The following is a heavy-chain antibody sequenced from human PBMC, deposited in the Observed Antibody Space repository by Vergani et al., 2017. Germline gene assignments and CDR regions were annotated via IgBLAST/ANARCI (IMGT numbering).Heavy chain of an antibody. CDR1: GFTFSSYW. J-gene: IGHJ4*02. Sequence: EVQLVESGGGLVQPGGSLRLSCAASGFTFSSYWMSWVRQAPGKGLEWVANIKQDGSEKYYVDSVKCRFTISRDNAKNSLYLQMNSRRAEDTAVYYCARDLWTFGGVIVIGYWGQGTLVTVSS. CDR2: IKQDGSEK. D-gene: IGHD3-16*02. CDR3: ARDLWTFGGVIVIGY. V-gene: IGHV3-7*03.